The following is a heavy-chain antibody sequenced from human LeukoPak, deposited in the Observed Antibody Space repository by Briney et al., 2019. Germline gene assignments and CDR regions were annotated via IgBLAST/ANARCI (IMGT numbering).Heavy chain of an antibody. CDR1: GYRFTSYW. Sequence: GEPLKISFKVSGYRFTSYWIVWVRQMPGKGLEWMGIIYPADSDTRYSPSFQGQVTISADKSISTAYLQWSSLKASDTAMYYCARGYCSGGSCRSLLEVYGMDVWSQGTTVTVSS. D-gene: IGHD2-15*01. CDR3: ARGYCSGGSCRSLLEVYGMDV. J-gene: IGHJ6*02. CDR2: IYPADSDT. V-gene: IGHV5-51*01.